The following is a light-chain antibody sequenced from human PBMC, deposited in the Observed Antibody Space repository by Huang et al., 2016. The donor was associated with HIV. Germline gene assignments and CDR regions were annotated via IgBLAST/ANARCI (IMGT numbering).Light chain of an antibody. CDR2: DAS. CDR3: HHYGATQWA. Sequence: ELVLTQSPGTLSSSPGGAAVISCRASHSIYKGFLAWDRQKPVQAPELLIFDASKRPSDIPDRFVGRGSGTDFSLTINGLDPEDFAFYFCHHYGATQWAFGRGTRVEMK. V-gene: IGKV3-20*01. J-gene: IGKJ1*01. CDR1: HSIYKGF.